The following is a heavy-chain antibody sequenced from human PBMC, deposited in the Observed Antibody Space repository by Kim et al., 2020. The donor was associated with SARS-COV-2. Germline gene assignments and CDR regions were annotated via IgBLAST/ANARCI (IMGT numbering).Heavy chain of an antibody. CDR3: AHVGATTLDY. J-gene: IGHJ4*02. Sequence: GGSLRLSCAASGFTFSSYGMHWVRQAPGKGLEWVAVISYDGSNKYYADSVKGRFTISRDNSKNTLYLQMNSLRAEDTAVYYCAHVGATTLDYWGQGTLVTVSS. CDR1: GFTFSSYG. V-gene: IGHV3-30*03. D-gene: IGHD1-26*01. CDR2: ISYDGSNK.